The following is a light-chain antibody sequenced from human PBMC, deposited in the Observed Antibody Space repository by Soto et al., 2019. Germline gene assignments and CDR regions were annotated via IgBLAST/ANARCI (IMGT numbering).Light chain of an antibody. V-gene: IGKV3-11*01. J-gene: IGKJ5*01. CDR2: DAS. CDR3: QQRSNWPIT. CDR1: QSVSSY. Sequence: EIVLTQSPATLSLSPGERATLSCRASQSVSSYLALYQHKPCQAPRLLIYDASNRATGIPARFSGSGSGTDFTLTISSLVPEDFAVYYCQQRSNWPITFGQGTRLESK.